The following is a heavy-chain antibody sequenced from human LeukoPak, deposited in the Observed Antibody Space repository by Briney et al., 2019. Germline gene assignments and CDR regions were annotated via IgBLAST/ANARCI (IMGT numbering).Heavy chain of an antibody. Sequence: GESLKISCKGSGYSFNNYWIGWVRQMPGKGLEWMAIIYPGDSETKYSPSFQGQVTISADKSISTAYLQWSSLKASDTAMYYCARRYSGSYLVDYWGQGTLVTVSS. CDR2: IYPGDSET. CDR3: ARRYSGSYLVDY. D-gene: IGHD1-26*01. V-gene: IGHV5-51*01. J-gene: IGHJ4*02. CDR1: GYSFNNYW.